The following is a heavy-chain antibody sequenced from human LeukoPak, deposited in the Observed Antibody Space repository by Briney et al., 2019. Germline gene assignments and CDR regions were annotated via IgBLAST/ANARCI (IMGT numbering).Heavy chain of an antibody. J-gene: IGHJ3*02. CDR2: IYTHSGGT. CDR3: ARQKGLRVTPGSAFDI. D-gene: IGHD5-12*01. V-gene: IGHV5-51*01. Sequence: FSSKASGDSFTSYYNCCVSQMPARDLVGMMGIYTHSGGTSYNPSFQSQVTISADKSISNSSLKLSSVKASDTAMYYCARQKGLRVTPGSAFDIWGQGTMVTVSS. CDR1: GDSFTSYY.